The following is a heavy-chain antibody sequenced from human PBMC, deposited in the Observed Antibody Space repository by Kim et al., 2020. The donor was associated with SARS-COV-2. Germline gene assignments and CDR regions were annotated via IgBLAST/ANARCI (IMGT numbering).Heavy chain of an antibody. Sequence: SVKVSCKASGGTFSSYTISWVRQAPGQGLEWMGRIIPILGIANYAQKFQGRVTITADKSTSTAYMELSSLRSEDTAVYYCASSYLQVRGVNNQPYYYYGMDVWGQGTTVTVSS. V-gene: IGHV1-69*02. J-gene: IGHJ6*02. CDR1: GGTFSSYT. CDR2: IIPILGIA. CDR3: ASSYLQVRGVNNQPYYYYGMDV. D-gene: IGHD3-10*01.